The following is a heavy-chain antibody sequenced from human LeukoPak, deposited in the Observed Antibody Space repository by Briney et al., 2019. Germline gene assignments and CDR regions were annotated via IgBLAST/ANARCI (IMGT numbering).Heavy chain of an antibody. Sequence: GESLKISCKGSGYSFTSYWIGWVRQMPGKGLEWMWIIYPGDSDTRYSPSFHGQVIISADKSISTAYLQWSSLKASDTAMYYCARPSGYSSGWYSTDYWGQGTLVTVSS. CDR3: ARPSGYSSGWYSTDY. D-gene: IGHD6-19*01. CDR1: GYSFTSYW. J-gene: IGHJ4*02. CDR2: IYPGDSDT. V-gene: IGHV5-51*01.